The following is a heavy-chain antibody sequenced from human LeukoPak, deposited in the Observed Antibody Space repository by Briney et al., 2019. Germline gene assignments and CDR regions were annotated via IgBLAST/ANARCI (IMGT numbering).Heavy chain of an antibody. D-gene: IGHD2-15*01. J-gene: IGHJ4*02. CDR2: IYYSGST. CDR1: GGSISSSSYY. CDR3: ARIVVVVVAATPDY. V-gene: IGHV4-39*01. Sequence: NPSETLSLTCTVSGGSISSSSYYWGWIRQPPGKGLEWIGSIYYSGSTYYNPSLKSRVTISVDTSKNQFSLKLSSVTAADTAVYFCARIVVVVVAATPDYWGQGTLVTVSS.